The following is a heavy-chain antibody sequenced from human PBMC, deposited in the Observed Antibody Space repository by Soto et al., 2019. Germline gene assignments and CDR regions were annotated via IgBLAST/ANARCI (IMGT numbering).Heavy chain of an antibody. CDR3: ARGDTIYYYYGMDV. Sequence: SETLSLTCAVYGGSFSGYYWSWIRQPPGKGLEWIGEINHSGSTNYNPSLKSRVTISVDTSKNQFSLKLSSVTAADTAVYYCARGDTIYYYYGMDVWGQGTTVTVSS. CDR2: INHSGST. J-gene: IGHJ6*02. D-gene: IGHD2-2*01. CDR1: GGSFSGYY. V-gene: IGHV4-34*01.